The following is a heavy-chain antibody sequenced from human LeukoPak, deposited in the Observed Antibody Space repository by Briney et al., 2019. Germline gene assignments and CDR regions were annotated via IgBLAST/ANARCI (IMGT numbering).Heavy chain of an antibody. J-gene: IGHJ3*02. D-gene: IGHD6-19*01. Sequence: APVKVSCKTSGYTFTNYGISWVRRAPGQGLEWMGWISTSKGNTIYAQKFQGRVTLTTDTSTSTAYMELRSLRSDDTAVYYCARDKQYAFDSWGQGTTVNVAS. CDR2: ISTSKGNT. V-gene: IGHV1-18*01. CDR1: GYTFTNYG. CDR3: ARDKQYAFDS.